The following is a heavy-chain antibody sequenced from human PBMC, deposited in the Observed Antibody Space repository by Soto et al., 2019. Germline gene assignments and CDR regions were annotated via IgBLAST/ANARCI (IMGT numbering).Heavy chain of an antibody. J-gene: IGHJ4*02. D-gene: IGHD3-10*01. CDR1: GDYISSHY. Sequence: SETLSLTCTVSGDYISSHYWSWIRQPPGKGLEWIGFGSTKYNPSLKSRISISVDTSKNQFSLNLTSATAADTAVYYCARVSTSASGSYYTLDYWGQGTLVTVSS. CDR2: GST. CDR3: ARVSTSASGSYYTLDY. V-gene: IGHV4-59*11.